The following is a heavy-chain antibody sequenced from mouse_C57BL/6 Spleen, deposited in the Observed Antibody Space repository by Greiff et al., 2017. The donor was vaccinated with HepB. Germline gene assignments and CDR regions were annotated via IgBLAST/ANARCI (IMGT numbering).Heavy chain of an antibody. J-gene: IGHJ2*01. CDR3: AREGNYYGSSSDY. CDR1: GYSFTDYY. V-gene: IGHV1-19*01. D-gene: IGHD1-1*01. Sequence: EVQVVESGPVLVKPGASVKMSCKASGYSFTDYYMNWVKQSHGKSLEWIGVINPYNGGTSYNQKFKGKATLTVDKSSSTAYMELNSLTSEDSAVYYCAREGNYYGSSSDYWGQGTTLTVSS. CDR2: INPYNGGT.